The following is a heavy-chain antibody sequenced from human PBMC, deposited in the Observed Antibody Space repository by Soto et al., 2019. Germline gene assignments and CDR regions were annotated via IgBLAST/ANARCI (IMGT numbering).Heavy chain of an antibody. J-gene: IGHJ6*02. D-gene: IGHD3-10*01. CDR1: GFTFSSYW. V-gene: IGHV3-74*01. CDR3: ASTITMVRGHGMDV. Sequence: EVQLVESGGGLLQPGGSLRLSCAASGFTFSSYWMHWVRQVPGKGLVWVSRINGDGSHTSYADSVKGRFTISRDNAKNTLHLQMNSLRAEDTAVYYCASTITMVRGHGMDVWGQGTTVTVSS. CDR2: INGDGSHT.